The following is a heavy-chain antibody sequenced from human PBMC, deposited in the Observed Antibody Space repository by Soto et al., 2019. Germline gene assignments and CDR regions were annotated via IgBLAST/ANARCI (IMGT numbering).Heavy chain of an antibody. CDR1: GGSISSGGYS. CDR3: ARRRFLPGYCSGGSCYSGPVEP. V-gene: IGHV4-30-2*01. Sequence: PSETLSLTCAVSGGSISSGGYSWSWIRQPPGKGLEWIGEINHSGSTNYNPSLKSRVTISVDTSKNQFSLKLSSVTAADTAVYYCARRRFLPGYCSGGSCYSGPVEPWGQGTLVTVSS. D-gene: IGHD2-15*01. CDR2: INHSGST. J-gene: IGHJ5*02.